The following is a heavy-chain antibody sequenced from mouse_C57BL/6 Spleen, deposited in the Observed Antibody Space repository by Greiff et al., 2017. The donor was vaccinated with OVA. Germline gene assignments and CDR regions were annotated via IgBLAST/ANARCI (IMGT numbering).Heavy chain of an antibody. Sequence: EVQLQESGGGLVKPGGSLKLSCAASGFTFSDYGMHWVRQAPEKGLEWVAYISSGSSTIYYADTVKGRFTISRDNAKNTLFLQMTSLRSEDTAMYYCARVYYGSSDWYFDVWGTGTTVTVSS. J-gene: IGHJ1*03. CDR1: GFTFSDYG. V-gene: IGHV5-17*01. D-gene: IGHD1-1*01. CDR3: ARVYYGSSDWYFDV. CDR2: ISSGSSTI.